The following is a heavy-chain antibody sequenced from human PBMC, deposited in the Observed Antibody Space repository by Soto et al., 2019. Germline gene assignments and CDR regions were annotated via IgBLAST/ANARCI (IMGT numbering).Heavy chain of an antibody. CDR3: ARGGANVPRMDYFDY. V-gene: IGHV3-48*01. J-gene: IGHJ4*02. Sequence: HGGSPRLSCAACVLTFNSYAMNWVRQAPGKGLEWVSYISSSTATIYYADSVKGRFTISRDNAKNSLYLQMNSLRAEDTAVYYCARGGANVPRMDYFDYWGQGALVTVSS. CDR2: ISSSTATI. D-gene: IGHD1-26*01. CDR1: VLTFNSYA.